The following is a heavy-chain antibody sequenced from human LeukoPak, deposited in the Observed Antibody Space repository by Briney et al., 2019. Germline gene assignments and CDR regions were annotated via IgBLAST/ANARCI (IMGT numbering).Heavy chain of an antibody. V-gene: IGHV4-39*07. CDR2: IYYSGST. D-gene: IGHD6-13*01. CDR1: DGSISSSSYY. CDR3: ARGVAASGIN. J-gene: IGHJ4*02. Sequence: SETLSLTCTVSDGSISSSSYYWGWIRQPPGKGLEWIGSIYYSGSTYYNPSLKSRVTISVDTSKNQFSLKLSSVTAADTAVYYCARGVAASGINWRQGTLVTVSS.